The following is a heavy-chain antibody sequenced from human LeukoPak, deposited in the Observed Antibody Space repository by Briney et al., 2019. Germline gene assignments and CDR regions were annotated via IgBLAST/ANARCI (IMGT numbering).Heavy chain of an antibody. D-gene: IGHD1-26*01. CDR1: GFTFSNHW. CDR2: IKSDGTYS. CDR3: ARDRPSGGRAFDY. V-gene: IGHV3-74*01. J-gene: IGHJ4*02. Sequence: PGGSLRLSCAASGFTFSNHWMHWVRQARGKGLVWVSRIKSDGTYSDYADSVKGRFTVSRDNARNTLYLQMDSLRVEDTALYYCARDRPSGGRAFDYCSQATLVAVSS.